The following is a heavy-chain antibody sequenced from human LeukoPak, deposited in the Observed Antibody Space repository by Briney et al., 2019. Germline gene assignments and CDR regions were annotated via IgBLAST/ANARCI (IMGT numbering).Heavy chain of an antibody. CDR1: GGSISTYY. CDR3: AREGSMTARPFVSIDY. Sequence: SETLSLTCTVSGGSISTYYWIWIRQPAGKALEWIGRIHTSGNTDFNPSLKSRVAMSVYTFNNQFSLKLSSVTAADTAVYYCAREGSMTARPFVSIDYWGQGTLVTISS. V-gene: IGHV4-4*07. CDR2: IHTSGNT. D-gene: IGHD6-6*01. J-gene: IGHJ4*02.